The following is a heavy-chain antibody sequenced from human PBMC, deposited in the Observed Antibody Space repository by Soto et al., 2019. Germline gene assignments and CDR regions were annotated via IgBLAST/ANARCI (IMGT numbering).Heavy chain of an antibody. CDR3: ARGVGSSSWYPVEAFDI. CDR1: GYTFTSYY. Sequence: ASVNVSCKSSGYTFTSYYMNWVRQATGQGLECMGWMNPNSGNTGYAQKFQGRVTMTRNTSISTAYMELSSLRSEDTAVYYCARGVGSSSWYPVEAFDIWGQGTMVT. V-gene: IGHV1-8*01. CDR2: MNPNSGNT. J-gene: IGHJ3*02. D-gene: IGHD6-13*01.